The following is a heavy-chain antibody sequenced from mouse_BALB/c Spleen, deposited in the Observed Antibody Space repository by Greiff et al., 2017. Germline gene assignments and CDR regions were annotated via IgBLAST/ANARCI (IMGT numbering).Heavy chain of an antibody. Sequence: EVMLVESGGDLVKPGGSLKLSCAASGFTFSSYGMSWVRQTPDKRLEWVATISSGGSYTYYPDSVKGRFTISRDNAKNTLYLQMSSLKSEDTAMYYCERHTAAMDYWGEGTSVTVSS. V-gene: IGHV5-6*01. D-gene: IGHD1-2*01. CDR3: ERHTAAMDY. J-gene: IGHJ4*01. CDR1: GFTFSSYG. CDR2: ISSGGSYT.